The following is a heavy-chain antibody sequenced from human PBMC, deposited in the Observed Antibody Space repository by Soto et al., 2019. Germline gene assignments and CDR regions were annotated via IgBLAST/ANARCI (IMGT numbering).Heavy chain of an antibody. J-gene: IGHJ4*02. CDR3: VRDPYLPTAGRLASLHY. D-gene: IGHD1-1*01. CDR2: IWYDGVNK. CDR1: GFSFRSYA. V-gene: IGHV3-33*08. Sequence: QVQLVESGGGVVQPGRSLRLSCAASGFSFRSYAMHWVRQAPGKGLEWVAVIWYDGVNKYYADSVKGRFTISRDNSNNTLYVQMNSLKAGDTAVYYCVRDPYLPTAGRLASLHYWGPGTLVTVSS.